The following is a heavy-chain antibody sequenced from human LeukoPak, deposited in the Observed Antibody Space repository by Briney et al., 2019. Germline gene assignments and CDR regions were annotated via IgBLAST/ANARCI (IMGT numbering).Heavy chain of an antibody. Sequence: SETLSLTCTVSGGSISSSSYYWGWIRQPPGKGLEWIGSIYYSGSTYYNPSLKSRVTISVDTSKNQFSLKLSSVTAADTAVYYCARHRHRAYYDILTGYPHFGYWGQGTLVTVSS. J-gene: IGHJ4*02. CDR3: ARHRHRAYYDILTGYPHFGY. CDR1: GGSISSSSYY. D-gene: IGHD3-9*01. CDR2: IYYSGST. V-gene: IGHV4-39*01.